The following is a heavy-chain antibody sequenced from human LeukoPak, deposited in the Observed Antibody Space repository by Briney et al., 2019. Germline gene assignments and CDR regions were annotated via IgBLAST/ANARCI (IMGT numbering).Heavy chain of an antibody. CDR2: IGTAGDT. CDR3: ARGGHDQGLGYYYMDV. J-gene: IGHJ6*03. D-gene: IGHD2-2*01. V-gene: IGHV3-13*01. CDR1: GFTFSSYD. Sequence: GGSLRLSCAASGFTFSSYDMHWVRQATGKGLEWVSAIGTAGDTYYPGSVKGRFTISRENAKNSLYLQMNSLRAGDTAVYYCARGGHDQGLGYYYMDVWGKGTTVTVSS.